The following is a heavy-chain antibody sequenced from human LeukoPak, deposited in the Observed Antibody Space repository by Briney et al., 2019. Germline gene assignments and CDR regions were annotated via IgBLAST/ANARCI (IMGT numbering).Heavy chain of an antibody. J-gene: IGHJ3*02. V-gene: IGHV3-30*19. CDR2: ISYDGSNK. D-gene: IGHD6-19*01. CDR1: GFTFSSYG. CDR3: ARERSLYSSGWPDAFDI. Sequence: GSLRLSCAASGFTFSSYGMHWVRQAPGKGLQWVAVISYDGSNKYYADSVKGRCTISRDNSKNTLYLQMNSLRVEDTAVYYCARERSLYSSGWPDAFDIWGQGTMVTVSS.